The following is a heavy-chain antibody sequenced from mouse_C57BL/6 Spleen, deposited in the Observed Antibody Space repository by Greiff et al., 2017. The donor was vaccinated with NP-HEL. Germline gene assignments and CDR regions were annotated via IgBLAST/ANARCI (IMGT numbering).Heavy chain of an antibody. J-gene: IGHJ2*01. CDR3: ARGGYYYGSSLDY. CDR2: INYDGSST. Sequence: EVKLVESEGGLVQPGSSMKLSCTASGFTFSDYYMAWVRQVPEKGLEWVANINYDGSSTYYLDSVKSRFIISRDNAKNILYLQMSSLKSEDTATYYCARGGYYYGSSLDYWGQGTTLTVSS. CDR1: GFTFSDYY. D-gene: IGHD1-1*01. V-gene: IGHV5-16*01.